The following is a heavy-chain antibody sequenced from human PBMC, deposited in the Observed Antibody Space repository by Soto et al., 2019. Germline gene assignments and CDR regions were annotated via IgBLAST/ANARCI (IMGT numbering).Heavy chain of an antibody. D-gene: IGHD2-8*01. Sequence: GESLKISCEASGYMFPIYHISWVRQMPGKGLEWVGKIDPSDSRTMYRPSSRARITISVDKSINTAYLVWGRLKASDTAMYYCARRDSNGDFDFWGQGTQVTVSS. CDR3: ARRDSNGDFDF. CDR1: GYMFPIYH. CDR2: IDPSDSRT. J-gene: IGHJ4*02. V-gene: IGHV5-10-1*01.